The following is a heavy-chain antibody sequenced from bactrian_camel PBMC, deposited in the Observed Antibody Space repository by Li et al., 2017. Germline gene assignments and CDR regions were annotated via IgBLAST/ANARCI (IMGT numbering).Heavy chain of an antibody. CDR2: IDSGGSTT. D-gene: IGHD5*01. CDR3: TAEQMGWSWYNH. CDR1: GFIFSNYW. J-gene: IGHJ4*01. V-gene: IGHV3S1*01. Sequence: HVQLVESGGGLVQPGGSLRLSCAASGFIFSNYWMYWVRQAPGKGREWVASIDSGGSTTYYADSVKGRFTITRDNAKNTVYLQMNSLIAEDTALYYCTAEQMGWSWYNHWGQGTQVTVS.